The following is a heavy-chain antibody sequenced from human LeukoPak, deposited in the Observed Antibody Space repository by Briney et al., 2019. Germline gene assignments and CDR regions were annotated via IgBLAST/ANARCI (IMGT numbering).Heavy chain of an antibody. J-gene: IGHJ4*02. V-gene: IGHV3-23*01. CDR2: ISGSGGST. D-gene: IGHD3-9*01. CDR3: AKDSPLLRYFDWSPGTGGEFDY. CDR1: GFTFSSYA. Sequence: PGGSLRLSCAASGFTFSSYAMSWVRQAPGKGLEWVSAISGSGGSTYYADSVKGRFTISRDNPKNTLYLQMNSLRAEDTAVYYCAKDSPLLRYFDWSPGTGGEFDYWGQGTLVTVSS.